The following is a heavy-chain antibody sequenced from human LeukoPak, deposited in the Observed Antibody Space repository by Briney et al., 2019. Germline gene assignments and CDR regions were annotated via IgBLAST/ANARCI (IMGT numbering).Heavy chain of an antibody. CDR2: INPDVGYT. CDR3: ARGPRAAADDY. V-gene: IGHV1-46*01. J-gene: IGHJ4*02. CDR1: GYTFTNYY. D-gene: IGHD6-13*01. Sequence: ASVKVSCKASGYTFTNYYLHWVRQAPGQGLEWMGVINPDVGYTNYAQKFQGRVTITRDTSASTAYMELSSLTSEDTGIYYCARGPRAAADDYWGQGTLVTVSS.